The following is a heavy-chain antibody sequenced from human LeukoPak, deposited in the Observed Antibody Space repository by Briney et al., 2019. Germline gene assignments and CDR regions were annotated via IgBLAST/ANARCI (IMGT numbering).Heavy chain of an antibody. J-gene: IGHJ4*02. V-gene: IGHV1-69*04. CDR2: IIPILGIA. D-gene: IGHD3-3*01. CDR3: ARGLPLYDFWSGYSPHFDY. Sequence: ASVKVSCKASGGTFSSYAISWVRQAPGQGLEWMGRIIPILGIANYAQKFQGRVTITADKSTSTAYMELSSLRSEDTAVYYCARGLPLYDFWSGYSPHFDYWGQGTLVTVSS. CDR1: GGTFSSYA.